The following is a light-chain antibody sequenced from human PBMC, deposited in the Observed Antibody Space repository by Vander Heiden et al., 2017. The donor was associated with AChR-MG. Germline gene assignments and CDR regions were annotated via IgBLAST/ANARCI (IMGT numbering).Light chain of an antibody. CDR3: QQYDNPPPTFS. CDR2: DAS. Sequence: DIQMTPSHPSLSASVGDRVPIPSQATPGIGNNVNWYQQKPGKAPRLLMYDASTLESGVPSRFSGSGSATHFTLTIGSLQPEDFATYYCQQYDNPPPTFSFGPGTKVD. CDR1: PGIGNN. V-gene: IGKV1-33*01. J-gene: IGKJ3*01.